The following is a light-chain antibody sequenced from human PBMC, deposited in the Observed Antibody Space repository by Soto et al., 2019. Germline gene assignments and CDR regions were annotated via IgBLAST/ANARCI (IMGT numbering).Light chain of an antibody. Sequence: QSALTQPASVSGSPGQSITISCTGTSSDVGGYNYVSWYQQHPGKVPKLMIYDGSNRPSGVSNRFSGSKSGNTASLTISGLQAEDEADYYCSSYTSSSTYVFGIGTKVTVL. CDR1: SSDVGGYNY. CDR2: DGS. CDR3: SSYTSSSTYV. V-gene: IGLV2-14*03. J-gene: IGLJ1*01.